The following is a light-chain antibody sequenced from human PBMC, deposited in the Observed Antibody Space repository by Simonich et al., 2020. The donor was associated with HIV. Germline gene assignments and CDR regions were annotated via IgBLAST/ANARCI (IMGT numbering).Light chain of an antibody. J-gene: IGKJ3*01. CDR3: QQYYSTPT. V-gene: IGKV4-1*01. CDR2: WSS. CDR1: QSVFYSSNNKVY. Sequence: DIVMTQSPDSLAVSLGERATINCKSSQSVFYSSNNKVYLAWYQQKAGQPPKLLIYWSSTRESGVPDRFSGSGSGTEFTLTISSLQSEDFAVYYCQQYYSTPTFGPGTKVDIK.